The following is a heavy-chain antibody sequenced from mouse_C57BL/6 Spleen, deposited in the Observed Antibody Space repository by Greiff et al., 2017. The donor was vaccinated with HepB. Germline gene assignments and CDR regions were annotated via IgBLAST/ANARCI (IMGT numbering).Heavy chain of an antibody. D-gene: IGHD2-1*01. J-gene: IGHJ1*03. Sequence: EVKLQESGPGLVKPSQSLSLTCSVTGYSITSGYYWNWIRQFPGNKLEWMGYISYDGSNNYNPSLKNRISITRDTSKNQLFLKLNSVTTEDTATYYCARDGNYGWYFDVWGTVTTVTVAS. CDR2: ISYDGSN. CDR3: ARDGNYGWYFDV. CDR1: GYSITSGYY. V-gene: IGHV3-6*01.